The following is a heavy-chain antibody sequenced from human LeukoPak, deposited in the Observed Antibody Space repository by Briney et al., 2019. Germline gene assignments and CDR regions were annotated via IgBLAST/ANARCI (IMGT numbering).Heavy chain of an antibody. V-gene: IGHV3-53*01. Sequence: PGGSLRLSCAASGFTVSSNYMSWVRQAPGKGLEWVSVIYSGGSTYYADSVKGRFTISRDSSKNTLYLQMNSLRAEDTAVYYCARGDGYTSYYFDYWGQGTLVTVSS. D-gene: IGHD5-24*01. CDR3: ARGDGYTSYYFDY. J-gene: IGHJ4*02. CDR2: IYSGGST. CDR1: GFTVSSNY.